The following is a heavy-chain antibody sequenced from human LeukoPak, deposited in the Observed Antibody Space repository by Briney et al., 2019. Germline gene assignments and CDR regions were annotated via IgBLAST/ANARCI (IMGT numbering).Heavy chain of an antibody. CDR3: ARALHDNWFDP. V-gene: IGHV1-18*01. Sequence: EASVKVSCKASGYTFTSYGITWVRQAPGQGLEWMGWISTYNGNTNYAQKLQGRVTMTTDTSTSTAYMELRSLRSDDTAVYYCARALHDNWFDPWGQGTLVTVSS. J-gene: IGHJ5*02. CDR2: ISTYNGNT. CDR1: GYTFTSYG.